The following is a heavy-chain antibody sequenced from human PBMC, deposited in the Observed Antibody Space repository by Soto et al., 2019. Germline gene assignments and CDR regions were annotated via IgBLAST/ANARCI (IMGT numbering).Heavy chain of an antibody. CDR2: IGSAGDT. V-gene: IGHV3-13*01. CDR3: ARVYCSGGSCQFDN. J-gene: IGHJ4*02. D-gene: IGHD2-15*01. Sequence: GGSLRLSCAASGFTFSSYDMHWVRQATGKGLEWVSAIGSAGDTYYPASVKGRFTISREDAKNSLYLQMNSLRAGDTAVYYCARVYCSGGSCQFDNWGQGILVTVSS. CDR1: GFTFSSYD.